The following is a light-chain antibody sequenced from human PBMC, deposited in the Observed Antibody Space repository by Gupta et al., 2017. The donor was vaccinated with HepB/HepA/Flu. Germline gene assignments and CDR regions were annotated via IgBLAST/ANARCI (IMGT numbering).Light chain of an antibody. J-gene: IGKJ4*01. Sequence: EIVMTQSPLSLSVTPGEPASISCRPSQSLLHSNTYNYLDWYLQKPGQSPQLLIYLGSNRASGVPDRFSGSGSGTDFTLKISRVEAEDVGVYYCMQALQTPLTFGGGTKVEIK. CDR2: LGS. CDR3: MQALQTPLT. V-gene: IGKV2-28*01. CDR1: QSLLHSNTYNY.